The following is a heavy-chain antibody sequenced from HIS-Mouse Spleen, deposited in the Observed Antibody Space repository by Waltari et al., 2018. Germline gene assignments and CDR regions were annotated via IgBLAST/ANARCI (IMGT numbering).Heavy chain of an antibody. CDR3: AKDKHHAFDY. V-gene: IGHV3-30*18. CDR1: GFTVRSYA. CDR2: ISYDGSNK. J-gene: IGHJ4*02. Sequence: QVQLVESGGGVVQPGRSLRLPCAASGFTVRSYASHWVRQAPGKGLEWVAVISYDGSNKYYADSVKGRFTISRDNSKNTLYLQMNSLRAEDTAVYYCAKDKHHAFDYWGQGTLVTVSS.